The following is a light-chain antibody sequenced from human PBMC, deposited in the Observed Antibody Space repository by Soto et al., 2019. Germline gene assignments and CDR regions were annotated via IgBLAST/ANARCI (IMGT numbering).Light chain of an antibody. J-gene: IGKJ4*01. CDR3: HQRSTWPLFT. Sequence: VLTQSPATLFLSPGERATLSCRASQTVSRYLAWYQQKPGQAPRLLIYYASNRATGIPAWFSGSGSVTDYTHTISSLEQEDFAVYYCHQRSTWPLFTVGGGTKLEI. V-gene: IGKV3-11*01. CDR1: QTVSRY. CDR2: YAS.